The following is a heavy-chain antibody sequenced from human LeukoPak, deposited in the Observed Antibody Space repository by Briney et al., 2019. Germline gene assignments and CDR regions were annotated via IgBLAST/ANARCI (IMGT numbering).Heavy chain of an antibody. CDR2: ISRNSVSI. CDR3: AKDKGGNSRYYYYYYGMDV. CDR1: GFTFDDYA. D-gene: IGHD4-23*01. Sequence: GRSLRLSCAASGFTFDDYAMHWVRQAPRKGLEWVSGISRNSVSIGYADFVKGRFTISRDNAKNSLYLQMNSLSAEDTALYYCAKDKGGNSRYYYYYYGMDVWGQGTTVTVSS. J-gene: IGHJ6*02. V-gene: IGHV3-9*01.